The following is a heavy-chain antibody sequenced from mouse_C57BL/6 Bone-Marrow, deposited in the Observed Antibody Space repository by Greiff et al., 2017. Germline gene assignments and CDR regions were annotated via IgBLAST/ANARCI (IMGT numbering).Heavy chain of an antibody. J-gene: IGHJ2*01. CDR2: ISSGGSYT. V-gene: IGHV5-6*02. CDR1: GFTFSSYG. D-gene: IGHD2-10*01. CDR3: ARHPYRGYFDY. Sequence: DVMLVESGGDLVKPGGSLKLSCAASGFTFSSYGMSWVRQTPDKRLEWVATISSGGSYTYYPDSVKGRFTISRDNAKNTLYLQMSSLKSEDTAMYYCARHPYRGYFDYWGQGTTRTVSS.